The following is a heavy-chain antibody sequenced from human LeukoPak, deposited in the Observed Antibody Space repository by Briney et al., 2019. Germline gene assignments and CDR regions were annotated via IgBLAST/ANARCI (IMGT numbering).Heavy chain of an antibody. D-gene: IGHD6-13*01. CDR3: ARDRDGIAAAGTKFDY. CDR1: GYTFTSYG. J-gene: IGHJ4*02. V-gene: IGHV1-18*01. Sequence: GASVKVSCKASGYTFTSYGISWVRQAPGQGLEWMGWISAYNGNTNYAQKLQGRVTITADKSTSTAYMELSSLRSEDTAVYYCARDRDGIAAAGTKFDYWGQGTLVTVSS. CDR2: ISAYNGNT.